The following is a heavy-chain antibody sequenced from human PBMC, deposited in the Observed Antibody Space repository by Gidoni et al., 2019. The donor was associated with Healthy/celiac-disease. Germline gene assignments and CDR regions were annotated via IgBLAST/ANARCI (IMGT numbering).Heavy chain of an antibody. Sequence: EVQLVQSGAEVKKPGESLKISCKGSGYSFTSYWIGWVRQMPGKGLEWMGIIYPGDSDTRYSPSFQGQVTISADKSISTAYLQWSSLKASDTAMYYCARRTRFLEWLPSDAFDIWGQGTMVTVSS. D-gene: IGHD3-3*01. J-gene: IGHJ3*02. V-gene: IGHV5-51*01. CDR2: IYPGDSDT. CDR3: ARRTRFLEWLPSDAFDI. CDR1: GYSFTSYW.